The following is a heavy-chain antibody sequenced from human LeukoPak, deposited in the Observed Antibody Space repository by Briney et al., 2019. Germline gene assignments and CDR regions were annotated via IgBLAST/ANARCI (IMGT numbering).Heavy chain of an antibody. CDR1: GFTFSSYW. CDR2: IKQDGSEK. D-gene: IGHD6-13*01. J-gene: IGHJ1*01. CDR3: ASNTEKCSSSWDTPEYFQH. Sequence: GGSLRLSCAASGFTFSSYWMSWVRQAPGKGLEWVANIKQDGSEKYYVDSVKGRFTISRDNAKNSLYLQMNSLRAEDTAVYYCASNTEKCSSSWDTPEYFQHWGQGTMVTVSS. V-gene: IGHV3-7*01.